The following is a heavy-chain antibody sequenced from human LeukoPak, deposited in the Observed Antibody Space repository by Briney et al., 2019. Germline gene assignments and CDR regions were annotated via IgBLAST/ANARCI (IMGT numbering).Heavy chain of an antibody. CDR3: ARIGYYDSGNYPTDY. CDR2: ISSSGSTI. D-gene: IGHD3-10*01. Sequence: GGSLRLSCAASGFTFSSYEMNWVRQAPGKGLEWVSYISSSGSTIYYADSVKGRFTIPRDNAKNSLYLQMNSLRAEDTAVYYCARIGYYDSGNYPTDYWGPGTLVTVSS. V-gene: IGHV3-48*03. CDR1: GFTFSSYE. J-gene: IGHJ4*02.